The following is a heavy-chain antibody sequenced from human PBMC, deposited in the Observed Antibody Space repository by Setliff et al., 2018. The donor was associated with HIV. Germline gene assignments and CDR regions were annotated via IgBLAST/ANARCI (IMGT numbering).Heavy chain of an antibody. D-gene: IGHD3-9*01. CDR3: ARKYYDILTGYYAADY. J-gene: IGHJ4*02. Sequence: ASVKVSCKASGYTFTNYGISWVRQAPGQGLEWMGWISAYNGNTDYAQILQGRVTLTTDTSTSTAYMELRSLRSDDTAVYYCARKYYDILTGYYAADYWGQGTLVTSPQ. V-gene: IGHV1-18*01. CDR1: GYTFTNYG. CDR2: ISAYNGNT.